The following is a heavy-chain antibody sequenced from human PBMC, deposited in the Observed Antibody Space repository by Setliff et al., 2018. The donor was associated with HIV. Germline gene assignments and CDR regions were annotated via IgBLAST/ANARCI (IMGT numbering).Heavy chain of an antibody. D-gene: IGHD4-17*01. J-gene: IGHJ4*02. CDR3: ARGHDYGDSYFDY. CDR2: INAGNGNT. CDR1: GYTFTNFG. Sequence: GASVKVSCKASGYTFTNFGIGWVRQAPGQGLEWMGWINAGNGNTKYSQKFQGRVTITRDTSASTAYMELSSLRSEDTAVYYCARGHDYGDSYFDYWGQGTLVTVSS. V-gene: IGHV1-3*01.